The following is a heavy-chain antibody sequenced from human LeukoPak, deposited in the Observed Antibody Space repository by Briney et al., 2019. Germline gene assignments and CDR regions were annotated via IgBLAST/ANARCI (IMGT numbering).Heavy chain of an antibody. Sequence: SETLSLTCTVSGGSISSYYWSWIRQPPGKGLEWIGYIYNSGSTNYNPSLKSRVTISVDTSKNQFSLKLNSVTAADTAVYYCARDQEGCSGGSCYSRGAWFDPWGQGTLVTVSS. CDR2: IYNSGST. D-gene: IGHD2-15*01. CDR1: GGSISSYY. J-gene: IGHJ5*02. CDR3: ARDQEGCSGGSCYSRGAWFDP. V-gene: IGHV4-59*01.